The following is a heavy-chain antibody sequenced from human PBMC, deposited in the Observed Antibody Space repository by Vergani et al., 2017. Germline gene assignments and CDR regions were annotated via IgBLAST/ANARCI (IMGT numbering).Heavy chain of an antibody. CDR1: GGSISSGSYY. D-gene: IGHD3-22*01. CDR2: IYTSGST. J-gene: IGHJ3*02. V-gene: IGHV4-61*02. CDR3: ARVPFYYYDSSVYTRGAFDI. Sequence: QVQLQESGPGLVKPSQTLSLTCTVSGGSISSGSYYWSWIRQPAGKGLEWIGRIYTSGSTNYNPSLKSRVTISVATSKNQFSLKLSSVTAADTAVDYCARVPFYYYDSSVYTRGAFDIWGQGTMVTVSS.